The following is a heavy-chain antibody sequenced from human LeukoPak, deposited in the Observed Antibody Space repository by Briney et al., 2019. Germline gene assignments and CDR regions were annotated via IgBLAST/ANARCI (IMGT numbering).Heavy chain of an antibody. CDR3: ARLYYYDSSGFLDY. CDR1: GGSISSSSYY. V-gene: IGHV4-39*01. D-gene: IGHD3-22*01. Sequence: SETLSLTCTVSGGSISSSSYYWGWIRQPPGKGLEWIGSIYYSRSTYYNPSLKSRVTISVDTSKNQFSLKLSSVTAADTAVYYCARLYYYDSSGFLDYWGQGTLVTVSS. J-gene: IGHJ4*02. CDR2: IYYSRST.